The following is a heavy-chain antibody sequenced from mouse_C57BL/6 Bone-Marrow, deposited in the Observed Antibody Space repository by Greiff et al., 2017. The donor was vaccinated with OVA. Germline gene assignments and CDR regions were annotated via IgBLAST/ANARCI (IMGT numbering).Heavy chain of an antibody. D-gene: IGHD1-1*02. V-gene: IGHV14-2*01. J-gene: IGHJ1*03. Sequence: VQLKQSGAELVKPGASVKLSCTASGFNIKDYYMHWVKQRTEQGLEWIGRIDPEDGETKYAPKFQGKATITADTSSNTAYLQLSSLTSEDTAVYYCAAPYGGNPYWYFDVWGTGTTVTVSS. CDR2: IDPEDGET. CDR3: AAPYGGNPYWYFDV. CDR1: GFNIKDYY.